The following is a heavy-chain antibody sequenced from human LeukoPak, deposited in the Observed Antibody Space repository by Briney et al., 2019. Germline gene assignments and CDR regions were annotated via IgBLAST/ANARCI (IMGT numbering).Heavy chain of an antibody. CDR3: ARLYGDVTTFDY. D-gene: IGHD2-21*02. CDR2: LNQDGSQK. V-gene: IGHV3-7*01. CDR1: GVTFNDFW. J-gene: IGHJ4*02. Sequence: AGGSLRLSRTGSGVTFNDFWRRWVRQAAGGGLERGASLNQDGSQKDYVDSVKGRFTISRDNAENSLYLQMNSLRADDTAIFYCARLYGDVTTFDYWGQGILVTVSS.